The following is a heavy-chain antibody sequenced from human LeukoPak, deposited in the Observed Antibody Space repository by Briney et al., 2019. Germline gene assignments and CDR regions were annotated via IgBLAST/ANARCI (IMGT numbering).Heavy chain of an antibody. Sequence: ASVKVSCQASGYTFTGSYMHWVRQAPGQGLEWMGWINPNSGSTNYAQNFQGGVTMTRDTSISTAYMELSSLRSDDTAVYYCARALSGDLLDYWGQGTLVAVSS. D-gene: IGHD7-27*01. CDR2: INPNSGST. V-gene: IGHV1-2*02. CDR3: ARALSGDLLDY. CDR1: GYTFTGSY. J-gene: IGHJ4*02.